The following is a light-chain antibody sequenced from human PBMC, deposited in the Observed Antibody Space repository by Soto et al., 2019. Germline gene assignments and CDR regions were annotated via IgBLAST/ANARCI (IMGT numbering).Light chain of an antibody. CDR2: NTN. V-gene: IGLV1-44*01. J-gene: IGLJ1*01. CDR1: SSNIGSNT. CDR3: ASWDDSRNGYV. Sequence: QSVLTQPPSASETPGQRVTISCSGSSSNIGSNTVNWYQQFPGTAPKLLIYNTNQRPSGVPDRFSGSKSGTSASLAISGLQSEDEADYYCASWDDSRNGYVFGTGTKLTVL.